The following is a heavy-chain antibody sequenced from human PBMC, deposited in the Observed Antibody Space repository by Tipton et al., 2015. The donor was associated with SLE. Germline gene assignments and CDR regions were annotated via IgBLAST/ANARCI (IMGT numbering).Heavy chain of an antibody. CDR2: ISYDGGNK. CDR1: GFTFSSYA. Sequence: SLRLSCAASGFTFSSYAMHWVRQAPGKGLEWVAVISYDGGNKFYADSVKGRFTISRDNSKNTLYLQMNSLRVEDTAVYYCARVVVGPVHDWFDPWGQGTLVTVSS. V-gene: IGHV3-30*04. CDR3: ARVVVGPVHDWFDP. D-gene: IGHD1-1*01. J-gene: IGHJ5*02.